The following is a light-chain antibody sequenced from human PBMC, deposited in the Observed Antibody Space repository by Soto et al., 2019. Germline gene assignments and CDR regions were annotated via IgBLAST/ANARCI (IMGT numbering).Light chain of an antibody. Sequence: DIKMTQSPSSLSASVGDRVTITCLASQGIRNDLGWYQQKPGRAPKRLIYAASSLQGGVPSMFSGSGSGTEFTLTICSLQPEDGGPYYCLQYDSAPHTFGQGTKLEIK. V-gene: IGKV1-17*01. CDR3: LQYDSAPHT. CDR1: QGIRND. J-gene: IGKJ2*01. CDR2: AAS.